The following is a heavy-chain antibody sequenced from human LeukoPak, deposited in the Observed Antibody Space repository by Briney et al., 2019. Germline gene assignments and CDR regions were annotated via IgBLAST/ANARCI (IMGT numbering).Heavy chain of an antibody. Sequence: PGGSLRLSCAASGFTLTTSWMHWFRRAPGKGLVWVSRIESDGTSTTYADSVKGRFTISRDNAKNTLYLQMNSLRAEDTAVYYCARDQYSSTWYRGAFDVWGQGTMVSVSS. V-gene: IGHV3-74*01. D-gene: IGHD6-13*01. CDR1: GFTLTTSW. CDR3: ARDQYSSTWYRGAFDV. CDR2: IESDGTST. J-gene: IGHJ3*01.